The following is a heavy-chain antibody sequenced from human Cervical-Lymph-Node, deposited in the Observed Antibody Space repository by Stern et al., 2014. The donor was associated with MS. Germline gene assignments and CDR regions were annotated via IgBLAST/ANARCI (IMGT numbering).Heavy chain of an antibody. J-gene: IGHJ4*02. CDR2: IYPGDSDT. D-gene: IGHD2-8*02. V-gene: IGHV5-51*01. Sequence: EVQLVQSGAEVKKPGESLKISCQGSGYSFTRSWIGWVRQMPGKGLEWMGIIYPGDSDTRYNPSFQGQVTISADKSVSTAYLQWSSLKASDTAMYYCATSTGYFLLEYYFDYWGQGTLVTVSS. CDR3: ATSTGYFLLEYYFDY. CDR1: GYSFTRSW.